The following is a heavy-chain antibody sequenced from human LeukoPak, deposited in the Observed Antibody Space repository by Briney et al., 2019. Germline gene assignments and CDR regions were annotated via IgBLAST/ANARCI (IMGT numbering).Heavy chain of an antibody. CDR3: ARVGGSGTYTPLYYFDY. CDR2: INWNGGST. D-gene: IGHD3-10*01. J-gene: IGHJ4*02. V-gene: IGHV3-20*01. Sequence: GGSLRLSCAASGFTFDDYGMSWVRQAPGKGLEWVSTINWNGGSTFYEDSVKGRFTISRDNAKKSLYLQMDSPRAEDTALYHCARVGGSGTYTPLYYFDYWGQGSLVTVTS. CDR1: GFTFDDYG.